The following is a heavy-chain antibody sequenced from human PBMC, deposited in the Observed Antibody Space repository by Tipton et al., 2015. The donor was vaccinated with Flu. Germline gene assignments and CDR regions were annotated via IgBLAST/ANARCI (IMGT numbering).Heavy chain of an antibody. CDR3: ARQGSGSYYPFDY. CDR1: GASIRSYY. D-gene: IGHD3-10*01. J-gene: IGHJ4*02. CDR2: IFYSGSS. V-gene: IGHV4-59*08. Sequence: TLSLACTVSGASIRSYYWSWIRQPPGKGLEWIGYIFYSGSSNYNPSLKSRVTISVDTSENQFSLKLSSVTAADTAVYYCARQGSGSYYPFDYWGQGTLVTVSS.